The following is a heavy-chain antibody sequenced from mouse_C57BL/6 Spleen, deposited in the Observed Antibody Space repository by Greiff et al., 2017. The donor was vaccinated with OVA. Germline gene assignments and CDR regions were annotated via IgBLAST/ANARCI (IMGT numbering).Heavy chain of an antibody. Sequence: QVQLKQSGAELVKPGASVKMSCKASGYTFTSYWITWVKQRPGQGLEWIGDIYPGSGSTNYNEKFKSKATLTVDTSSSTAYMQLSSLTSEDSAVYYCAREDPAYYYGSSYFDYWGQGTTLTVSS. CDR3: AREDPAYYYGSSYFDY. V-gene: IGHV1-55*01. J-gene: IGHJ2*01. CDR1: GYTFTSYW. D-gene: IGHD1-1*01. CDR2: IYPGSGST.